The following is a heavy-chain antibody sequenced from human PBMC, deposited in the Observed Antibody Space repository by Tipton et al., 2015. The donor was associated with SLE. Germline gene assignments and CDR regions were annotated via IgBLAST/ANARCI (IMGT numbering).Heavy chain of an antibody. CDR2: IYHSGST. Sequence: TLSLTCAVSGYSISSGYYWGWIRQPPGKGLEWIGSIYHSGSTYYHPSLKSRVTISVDTSKNQFSLKLSSVTAADTAVYYCARRITMVRGANDAFDIWGQGTMVTVSS. D-gene: IGHD3-10*01. V-gene: IGHV4-38-2*01. J-gene: IGHJ3*02. CDR3: ARRITMVRGANDAFDI. CDR1: GYSISSGYY.